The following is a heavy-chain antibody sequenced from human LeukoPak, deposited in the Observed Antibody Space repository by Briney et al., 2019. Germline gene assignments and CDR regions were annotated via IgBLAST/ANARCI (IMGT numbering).Heavy chain of an antibody. CDR3: AKGSGSGWYGWFAP. CDR1: GFTFSSYA. V-gene: IGHV3-23*01. CDR2: IDASGGST. D-gene: IGHD6-19*01. J-gene: IGHJ5*02. Sequence: GGSLRLSCAASGFTFSSYAMTWVRQAPGKGLEWVSSIDASGGSTYYADSVKGRFTISRDNSKNTFFLQMDTLRAADTAVYYCAKGSGSGWYGWFAPWGQGTLVTVSS.